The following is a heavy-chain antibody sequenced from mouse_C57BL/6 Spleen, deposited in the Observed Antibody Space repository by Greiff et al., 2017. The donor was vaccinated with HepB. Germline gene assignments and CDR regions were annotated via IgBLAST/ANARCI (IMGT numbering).Heavy chain of an antibody. CDR1: GYTFTSYT. CDR2: INPSSGYT. Sequence: VQLQQSGAELARPGASVKMSCKASGYTFTSYTMHWVKQRPGQGLEWIGYINPSSGYTKYNQKFKDKATLTADKSSSTAYMQLSSLTSEDSAVYYCAKQQLRLPFDYWGQGTTLTVSS. D-gene: IGHD3-2*02. V-gene: IGHV1-4*01. CDR3: AKQQLRLPFDY. J-gene: IGHJ2*01.